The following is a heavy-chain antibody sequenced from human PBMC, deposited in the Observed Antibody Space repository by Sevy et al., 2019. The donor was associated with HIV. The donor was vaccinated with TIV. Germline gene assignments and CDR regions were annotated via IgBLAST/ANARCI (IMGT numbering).Heavy chain of an antibody. Sequence: GGSLRLSCAASGFTFSSYAMSWVRQAPGKGLEWVSAISGSGGSTYYADSVKGRFTISRDNSKNTLYLQMNSLRAEDTAVYYCATRNLRYYDFWSGYYRESAGMDVWGQGTTVTVS. CDR2: ISGSGGST. V-gene: IGHV3-23*01. J-gene: IGHJ6*02. D-gene: IGHD3-3*01. CDR1: GFTFSSYA. CDR3: ATRNLRYYDFWSGYYRESAGMDV.